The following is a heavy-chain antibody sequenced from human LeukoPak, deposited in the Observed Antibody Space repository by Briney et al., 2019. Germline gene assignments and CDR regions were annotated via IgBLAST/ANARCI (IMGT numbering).Heavy chain of an antibody. V-gene: IGHV3-30*18. Sequence: PGGSLRLSCAASGFTFSSYWMSWVRQAPGKGLEWVAVISYDGSNKYYADSVKGRFTISRDNSKNTLYLQMNSLRAEDTAVYYCAKDYYGDYVPKYYFDYWGQGTLVTVSS. CDR2: ISYDGSNK. CDR3: AKDYYGDYVPKYYFDY. D-gene: IGHD4-17*01. CDR1: GFTFSSYW. J-gene: IGHJ4*02.